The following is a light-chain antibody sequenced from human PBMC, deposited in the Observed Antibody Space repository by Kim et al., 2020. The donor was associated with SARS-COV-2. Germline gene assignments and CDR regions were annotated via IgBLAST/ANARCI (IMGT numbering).Light chain of an antibody. V-gene: IGLV2-14*01. J-gene: IGLJ3*02. CDR2: DVS. Sequence: QSALTQPASLSGSPGQSITISCTGTSSDVGGYNYVSWYQQHPGKAPKLMIYDVSKRPSGVSNRFSGSKSGNTASLTISGLQAEDEADYYCSSYTSSSTWVFGGGTQLTVL. CDR3: SSYTSSSTWV. CDR1: SSDVGGYNY.